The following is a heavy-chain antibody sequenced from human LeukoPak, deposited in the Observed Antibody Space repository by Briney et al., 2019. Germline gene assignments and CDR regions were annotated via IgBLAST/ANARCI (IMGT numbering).Heavy chain of an antibody. CDR2: IYHSGST. J-gene: IGHJ2*01. V-gene: IGHV4-30-2*01. CDR1: GGSISSGGYY. Sequence: PSETLSLTCTVSGGSISSGGYYWSWIRQPPGKGLEWIGYIYHSGSTYYNPSLKSRVTISVDRSKNQFSLELSSVTAADTAVYYCARVTIAAADVGYFDLWGRGTLVTVSS. CDR3: ARVTIAAADVGYFDL. D-gene: IGHD6-13*01.